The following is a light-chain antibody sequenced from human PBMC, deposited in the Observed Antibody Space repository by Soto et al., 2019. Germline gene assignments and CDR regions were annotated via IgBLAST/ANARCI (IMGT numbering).Light chain of an antibody. Sequence: EIVMTQSPATLSVSPGERATLSCRASQSVSSNLAWYQQKPGQAPRLLIYGASSRATGIPARFSGSGSGTEFTLTISSLQSEDFAVYYCQQYNIWPPLTFGGGTRVEI. CDR2: GAS. J-gene: IGKJ4*01. CDR1: QSVSSN. CDR3: QQYNIWPPLT. V-gene: IGKV3-15*01.